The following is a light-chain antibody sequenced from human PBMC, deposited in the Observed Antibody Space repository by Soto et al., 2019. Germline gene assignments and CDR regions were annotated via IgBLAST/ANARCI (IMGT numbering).Light chain of an antibody. CDR2: VAS. CDR1: QSVTSNY. Sequence: IVLTQSPGTLSLSPGEGATLSCRASQSVTSNYLAWYQQKPGQAPRLLIYVASSRATGIPDRFSGSGSGTDFTLTISRLEPEDFAVFYWQQYGSSPFTFGPGTKVDIK. V-gene: IGKV3-20*01. J-gene: IGKJ3*01. CDR3: QQYGSSPFT.